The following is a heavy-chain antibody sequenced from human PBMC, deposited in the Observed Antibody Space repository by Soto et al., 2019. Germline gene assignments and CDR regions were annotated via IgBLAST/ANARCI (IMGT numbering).Heavy chain of an antibody. D-gene: IGHD1-26*01. CDR3: AREGLGGSYCGHYYGMDV. CDR2: IWYDGSNK. CDR1: GFTFSSYG. Sequence: QVQLVESGGGVVQPGRSLRLSCAASGFTFSSYGMHWVRQAPGKGLEWVAVIWYDGSNKYYADSVKGRFTISRDNSKNALYLQMNGLRAEGTAVYYCAREGLGGSYCGHYYGMDVWGQGTTVTVSS. J-gene: IGHJ6*02. V-gene: IGHV3-33*01.